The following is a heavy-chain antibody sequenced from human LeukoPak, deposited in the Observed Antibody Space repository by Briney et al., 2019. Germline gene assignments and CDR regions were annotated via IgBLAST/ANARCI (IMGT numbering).Heavy chain of an antibody. CDR2: IIPIFGTA. CDR1: GGTFSSYA. J-gene: IGHJ4*02. D-gene: IGHD2-2*01. CDR3: ARGGEDTVVVPAAGSNFDY. V-gene: IGHV1-69*13. Sequence: GASVKVSCKASGGTFSSYAISWVRQAPGQGLEWMGGIIPIFGTANYAQKFQGRVTITADESTSTAYMELSSLRSEDTAVYYCARGGEDTVVVPAAGSNFDYWGQGTLVTVSS.